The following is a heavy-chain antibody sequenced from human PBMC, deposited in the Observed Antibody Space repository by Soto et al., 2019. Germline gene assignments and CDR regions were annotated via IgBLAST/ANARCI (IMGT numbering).Heavy chain of an antibody. D-gene: IGHD2-2*02. Sequence: PGGSLRLSCAASGFKFDDYAMHWDRQTPGKGLEWVSGISWNSGSIGYADSVKGRFTISRDNAKNSLYLQMNSLRPEDTAVYYCAKDMGHCSSTSCYMEGSDYYYYGMDVWGQGTTVTVSS. J-gene: IGHJ6*02. CDR3: AKDMGHCSSTSCYMEGSDYYYYGMDV. CDR1: GFKFDDYA. CDR2: ISWNSGSI. V-gene: IGHV3-9*01.